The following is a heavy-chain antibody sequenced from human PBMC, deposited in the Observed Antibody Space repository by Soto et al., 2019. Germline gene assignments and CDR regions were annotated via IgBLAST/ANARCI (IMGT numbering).Heavy chain of an antibody. V-gene: IGHV3-23*01. CDR1: EFTFSSYA. Sequence: EVQLLESGGGLVQPGGSLRLSCAASEFTFSSYAMSWVRQAPNKGLEWVSTISGSGGRTYYADSAKGRFTISRVNSRNTLHLQMNSLRVEDTAVYYCAKTLLSTSWYGLHDYVSQGTLVTVSS. CDR2: ISGSGGRT. D-gene: IGHD6-13*01. CDR3: AKTLLSTSWYGLHDY. J-gene: IGHJ4*02.